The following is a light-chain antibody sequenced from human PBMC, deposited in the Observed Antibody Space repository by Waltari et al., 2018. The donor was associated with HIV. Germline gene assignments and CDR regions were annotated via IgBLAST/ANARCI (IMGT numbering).Light chain of an antibody. Sequence: EIVMTQSPATLSVSPGERPTLSCRASQSVSSGLAWFQQKPGQGPRLLMYGSSIRATDIPARFSGSGSGTEFTLTINNLQSEDFAIYYCQQYNNWPWTLGQGTKVEI. J-gene: IGKJ1*01. CDR3: QQYNNWPWT. CDR2: GSS. V-gene: IGKV3-15*01. CDR1: QSVSSG.